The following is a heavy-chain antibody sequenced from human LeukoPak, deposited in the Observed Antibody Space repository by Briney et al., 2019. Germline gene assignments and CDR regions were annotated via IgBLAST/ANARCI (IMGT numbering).Heavy chain of an antibody. CDR3: ARVWELSFDH. CDR1: GFTVSSDH. Sequence: PGGSLRLSCAASGFTVSSDHMSWVRQAPGKGLEWVSVTYSGGSTYYADSVKGRFTISRDNANHMVYLQMNSLRAEDTAVYYCARVWELSFDHWGQGTLVSVSS. D-gene: IGHD1-26*01. J-gene: IGHJ4*02. CDR2: TYSGGST. V-gene: IGHV3-53*01.